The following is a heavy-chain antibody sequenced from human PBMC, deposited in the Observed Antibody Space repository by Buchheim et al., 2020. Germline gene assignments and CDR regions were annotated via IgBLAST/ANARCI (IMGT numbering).Heavy chain of an antibody. Sequence: VQLVESGGGLVQPGGSLRLSCAASGFTFSNYWMSWVRQAPGKGLEWVAVIWYDGSNKYYADSVKGRFTISRDNSKNTLYLQMNSLRAEDTAVYYCARDFVPWSSRYGMDVWGQGTT. J-gene: IGHJ6*02. CDR1: GFTFSNYW. CDR2: IWYDGSNK. CDR3: ARDFVPWSSRYGMDV. D-gene: IGHD2-2*01. V-gene: IGHV3-33*08.